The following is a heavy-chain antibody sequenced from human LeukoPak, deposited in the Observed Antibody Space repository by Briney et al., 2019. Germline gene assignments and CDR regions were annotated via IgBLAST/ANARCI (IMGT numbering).Heavy chain of an antibody. V-gene: IGHV4-59*08. CDR2: IYCTGST. Sequence: SETLSLTCTDSGGSVSSFYWSWIRQPPGKGLEWIGYIYCTGSTNYNPSLKSRVTISVDTSMNQFSLRLSSMNAADTAVYYCARHLYSSSWYWLDPWGQGILVTVSS. D-gene: IGHD6-13*01. CDR3: ARHLYSSSWYWLDP. J-gene: IGHJ5*02. CDR1: GGSVSSFY.